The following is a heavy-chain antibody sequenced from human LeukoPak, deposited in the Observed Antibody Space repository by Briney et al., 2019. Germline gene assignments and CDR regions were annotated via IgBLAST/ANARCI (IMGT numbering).Heavy chain of an antibody. CDR2: IYYSGST. J-gene: IGHJ5*02. CDR3: ARGPLSDFWSGYYTGWFDP. Sequence: PSETLSLTCTVSGGSISSHYWSWIRQPPGKGLEWIGYIYYSGSTNYNPSLKSRATISVDTSKNQFSLKLSSVTAADTAVYYCARGPLSDFWSGYYTGWFDPWGQGTLVTVSS. V-gene: IGHV4-59*11. CDR1: GGSISSHY. D-gene: IGHD3-3*01.